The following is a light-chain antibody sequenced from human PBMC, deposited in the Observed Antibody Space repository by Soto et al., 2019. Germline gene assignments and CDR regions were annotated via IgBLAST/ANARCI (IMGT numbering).Light chain of an antibody. Sequence: SLLPQPASGYGSPVRSITLSCTGTSSDVGSYNLVSWYQQHPGKAPKLMIYEGSKRPSGVSNRFSGSKSGNTASLTISGLQADDEADYYCCSDAGSSTLYVFGTGTKVTVL. CDR3: CSDAGSSTLYV. CDR2: EGS. CDR1: SSDVGSYNL. V-gene: IGLV2-23*01. J-gene: IGLJ1*01.